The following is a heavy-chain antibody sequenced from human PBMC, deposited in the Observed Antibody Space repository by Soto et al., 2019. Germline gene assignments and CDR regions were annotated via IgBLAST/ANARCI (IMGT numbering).Heavy chain of an antibody. CDR3: ARDKRDLRFLEWSYYFDY. J-gene: IGHJ4*02. Sequence: AASLRVFCAASSFMLSTCRMILVRHLLGKRMEWVSGISGSGDSTYYADSVKGRFTVSRDNSKNTLYLQMNSLRAEDTAVYYCARDKRDLRFLEWSYYFDYWGQGTLVTVSS. V-gene: IGHV3-23*01. CDR1: SFMLSTCR. CDR2: ISGSGDST. D-gene: IGHD3-3*01.